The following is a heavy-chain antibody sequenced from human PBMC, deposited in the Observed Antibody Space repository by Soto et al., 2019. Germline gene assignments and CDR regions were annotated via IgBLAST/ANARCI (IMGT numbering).Heavy chain of an antibody. J-gene: IGHJ4*02. CDR2: IKSKTDGGTT. CDR1: GFTFSNAW. CDR3: TTGMVRGVRLYYFDY. D-gene: IGHD3-10*01. V-gene: IGHV3-15*01. Sequence: EVQLVESGGGLVKPGGSLRLSCAASGFTFSNAWMSWVRQAPGKGLEWVGRIKSKTDGGTTDYAAPVKGRVTISRDDSKNTLYLQMNSLKTEDTAVYYCTTGMVRGVRLYYFDYWGQGTLVTVSS.